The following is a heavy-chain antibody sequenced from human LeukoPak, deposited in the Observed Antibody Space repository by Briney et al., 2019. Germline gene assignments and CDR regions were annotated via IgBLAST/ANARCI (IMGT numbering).Heavy chain of an antibody. J-gene: IGHJ5*02. V-gene: IGHV3-30*02. CDR2: IRYDGSNK. CDR3: AKRAGSSSSHWFDP. Sequence: GGSLRLSCAASGFTFTNYWMTWVRQAPGKGLEWVACIRYDGSNKYYADSVKGRFTISRDNSKNTLYLQMNSLRAEDTAVYYSAKRAGSSSSHWFDPWGQGTLVTVSS. CDR1: GFTFTNYW. D-gene: IGHD6-6*01.